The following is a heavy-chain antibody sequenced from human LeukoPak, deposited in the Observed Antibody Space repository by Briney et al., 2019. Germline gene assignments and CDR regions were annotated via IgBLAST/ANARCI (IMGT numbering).Heavy chain of an antibody. J-gene: IGHJ3*02. CDR1: GGSISRSYYY. V-gene: IGHV4-39*07. D-gene: IGHD6-6*01. CDR3: VRVGGASSILSAFDI. Sequence: SETLSLTCTVSGGSISRSYYYWGWIRQPPGKGLEWIGSIYYSGSTYYNPSLKSRVTISVDTSKNQFSLKLTSVTAADTAVYYCVRVGGASSILSAFDIWGQGAMVTDSS. CDR2: IYYSGST.